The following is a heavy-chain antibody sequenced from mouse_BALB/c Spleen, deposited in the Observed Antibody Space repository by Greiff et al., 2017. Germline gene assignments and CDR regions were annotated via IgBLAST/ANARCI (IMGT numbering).Heavy chain of an antibody. CDR3: ARVTVPYYAMDY. D-gene: IGHD2-2*01. Sequence: EVKLMESGGGLVKLGGSLKLSCAASGFTFSSYYMSWVRQTPEKRLELVAAINSNGGSTYYPDTVKGRFTISRDNAKNTLYLQMSSLKSEDTAVYYCARVTVPYYAMDYWGQGTSVTVSS. CDR2: INSNGGST. V-gene: IGHV5-6-2*01. J-gene: IGHJ4*01. CDR1: GFTFSSYY.